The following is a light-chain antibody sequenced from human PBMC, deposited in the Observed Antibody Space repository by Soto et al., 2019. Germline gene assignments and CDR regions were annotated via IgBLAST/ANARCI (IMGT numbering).Light chain of an antibody. J-gene: IGLJ2*01. Sequence: QSVLTQPPAVSAAPGQKLTISCAGTTSNIGDNYVSWYQQVPGAAPKLLMYDNDKRPSGIPDRFSGSKSGTSATLGIPGLQTGDEADYYCGTWDSSLSAVVFGGGTKITVL. V-gene: IGLV1-51*01. CDR2: DND. CDR1: TSNIGDNY. CDR3: GTWDSSLSAVV.